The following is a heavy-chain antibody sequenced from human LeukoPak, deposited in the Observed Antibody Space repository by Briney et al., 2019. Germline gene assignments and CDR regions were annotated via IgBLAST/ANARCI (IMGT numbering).Heavy chain of an antibody. V-gene: IGHV3-23*01. Sequence: TGRSLRLSCAASGFTFNNYAMSWVRQAPGKGLEWVSGISGSGGSTYYADSVKGRLTISRDNSKNTVYLQMNSLRAEDTAVYYCATRDYYDSRGYYYYYFDYWGQGTLVTVSS. CDR3: ATRDYYDSRGYYYYYFDY. CDR1: GFTFNNYA. D-gene: IGHD3-22*01. CDR2: ISGSGGST. J-gene: IGHJ4*02.